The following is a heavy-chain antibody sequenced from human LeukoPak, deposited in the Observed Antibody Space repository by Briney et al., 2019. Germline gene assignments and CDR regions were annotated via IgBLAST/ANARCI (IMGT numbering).Heavy chain of an antibody. Sequence: PGGSLRLYCAASGFTFDDYAMHWVRQAPGKGLEWVSGISWNSGSINYADSVKGRFTISRDNAKNSLYLQMNSLRAGDTALYYCARLRGTNYDILTGETYDAFDIWGQGTMVTVSS. CDR3: ARLRGTNYDILTGETYDAFDI. J-gene: IGHJ3*02. CDR1: GFTFDDYA. D-gene: IGHD3-9*01. V-gene: IGHV3-9*01. CDR2: ISWNSGSI.